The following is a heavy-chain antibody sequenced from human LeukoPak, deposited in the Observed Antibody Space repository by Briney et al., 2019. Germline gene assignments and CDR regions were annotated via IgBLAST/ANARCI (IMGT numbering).Heavy chain of an antibody. CDR3: ASDYYDRSQY. D-gene: IGHD3-22*01. Sequence: GGSLRLSCAASGFTFSSYEMNWVRQAPGKGLEWVSYISSTGSTIYYADSVRGRFTISRDNAKNSLYLQMNSLRAEDTAVYYCASDYYDRSQYWGQGTLVTVSS. CDR1: GFTFSSYE. J-gene: IGHJ4*02. CDR2: ISSTGSTI. V-gene: IGHV3-48*03.